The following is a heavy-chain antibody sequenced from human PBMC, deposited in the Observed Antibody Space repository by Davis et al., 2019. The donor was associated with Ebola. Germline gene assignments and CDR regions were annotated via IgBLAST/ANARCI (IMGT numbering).Heavy chain of an antibody. Sequence: MPSETLSLTCTVSGGSFSTYYWSCVRQPPGNGLEWVGYIYYSGTTHYNPSLRGRVTISVDTSKKHFSLKLGSVTAADTAVYYCARGSQWLGPDYWGQGTLVTVSS. D-gene: IGHD6-19*01. J-gene: IGHJ4*02. CDR2: IYYSGTT. V-gene: IGHV4-59*01. CDR3: ARGSQWLGPDY. CDR1: GGSFSTYY.